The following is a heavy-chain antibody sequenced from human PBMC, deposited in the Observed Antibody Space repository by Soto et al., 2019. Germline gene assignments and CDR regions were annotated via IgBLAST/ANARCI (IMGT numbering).Heavy chain of an antibody. CDR3: ARLRIATNNYKWFDP. D-gene: IGHD2-21*01. CDR2: IYVTGAV. Sequence: SLTCSVSGAALNSGNYYWSWIRQAPGKGLEWIGHIYVTGAVDYNPSLRDRITISRDTSERQFSLNLRLVTAADTAVYYCARLRIATNNYKWFDPWGQGTLVTVSS. CDR1: GAALNSGNYY. V-gene: IGHV4-31*03. J-gene: IGHJ5*02.